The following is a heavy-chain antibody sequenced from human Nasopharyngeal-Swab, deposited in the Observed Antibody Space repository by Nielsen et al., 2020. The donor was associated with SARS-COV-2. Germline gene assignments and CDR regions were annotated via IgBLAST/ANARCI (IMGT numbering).Heavy chain of an antibody. V-gene: IGHV1-8*01. D-gene: IGHD3-9*01. Sequence: WVRQAPGQGLEWMGWMNPNSGNTGYAQKFQGRVTMTRNTSISTAYMELSSLRSEDTAVYYCATLPVLRYFDWGPYFDYWGQGTLVTVSS. J-gene: IGHJ4*02. CDR2: MNPNSGNT. CDR3: ATLPVLRYFDWGPYFDY.